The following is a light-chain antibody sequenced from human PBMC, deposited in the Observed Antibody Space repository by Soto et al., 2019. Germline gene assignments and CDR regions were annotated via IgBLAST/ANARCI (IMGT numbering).Light chain of an antibody. CDR3: QQRRNWPPWT. CDR1: QSISNF. CDR2: DAS. V-gene: IGKV3-11*01. J-gene: IGKJ1*01. Sequence: EIVLTQSPATLSLSPGERATLSCRASQSISNFLAWYQQKPGQAPRLLIYDASNRATGIPARFSGSGSGTDFTLTISSLEPEDFAVYYCQQRRNWPPWTFGQGTKVEIK.